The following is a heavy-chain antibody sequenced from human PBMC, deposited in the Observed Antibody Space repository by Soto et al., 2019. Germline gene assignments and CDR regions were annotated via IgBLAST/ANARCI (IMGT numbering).Heavy chain of an antibody. J-gene: IGHJ5*02. V-gene: IGHV3-33*01. Sequence: LRLSCAASGFTFSSYGMHWVRQAPGKGLEWVAVIWYDGSNKYYADSVKGRFTISRDNSKNTLYLQMNSLRAEDTAVYYCARDHPELELYALDPWGQGTLVTVSS. D-gene: IGHD1-7*01. CDR3: ARDHPELELYALDP. CDR2: IWYDGSNK. CDR1: GFTFSSYG.